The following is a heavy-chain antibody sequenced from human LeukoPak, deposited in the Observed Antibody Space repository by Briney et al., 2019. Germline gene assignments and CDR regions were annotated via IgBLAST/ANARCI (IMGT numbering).Heavy chain of an antibody. J-gene: IGHJ4*02. CDR1: GYTFTSYY. V-gene: IGHV1-46*01. CDR3: ARGLSRDYYDSSGYSHFDY. Sequence: ASVKVSCKASGYTFTSYYMHWVRQAPGQGLEWMGIINPSGGSTSYAQKFQGRVTMTRDTSTSTVYMELSSLGSEDTAVYYCARGLSRDYYDSSGYSHFDYWGQGTLVTVSS. D-gene: IGHD3-22*01. CDR2: INPSGGST.